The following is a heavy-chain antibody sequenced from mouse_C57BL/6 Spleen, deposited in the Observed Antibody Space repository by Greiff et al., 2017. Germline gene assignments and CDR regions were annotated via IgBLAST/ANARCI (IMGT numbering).Heavy chain of an antibody. D-gene: IGHD2-14*01. CDR1: GYTFTSYW. CDR2: IHPNSGST. CDR3: AFLAYEGFWFAD. J-gene: IGHJ3*01. Sequence: QVQLKQPGAELVKPGASVKLSCKASGYTFTSYWMHWVKQRPGQGLEWIGMIHPNSGSTNYNEKFKSKATLTVDKSSSTAYMQLSSLKSEDSAVYYCAFLAYEGFWFADWGQGTLVTVSA. V-gene: IGHV1-64*01.